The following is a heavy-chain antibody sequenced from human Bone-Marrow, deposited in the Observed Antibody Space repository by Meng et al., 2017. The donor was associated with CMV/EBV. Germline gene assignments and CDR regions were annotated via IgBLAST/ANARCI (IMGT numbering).Heavy chain of an antibody. J-gene: IGHJ5*02. CDR2: IYYSGST. CDR1: GGSISSSSYY. V-gene: IGHV4-39*07. Sequence: GSLRLSCTVSGGSISSSSYYWGWIRQPPGKGLEWIGSIYYSGSTYYNPSLKSRVTISVDTSKNQFSLKLSSVTAADTAVYYCARDVRDRFDPWGQGTLVTVSS. CDR3: ARDVRDRFDP.